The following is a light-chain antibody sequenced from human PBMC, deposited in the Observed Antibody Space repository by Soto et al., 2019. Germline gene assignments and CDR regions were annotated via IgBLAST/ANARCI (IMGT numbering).Light chain of an antibody. J-gene: IGLJ2*01. V-gene: IGLV2-14*01. CDR1: SSDVGTYKY. CDR2: EVS. Sequence: QSVLTQPASVSGSPGQSITISCTGTSSDVGTYKYVSWYQQHPGKAPKLMIYEVSNRPSGVSNRFSGSKSGNTASLTISGLQSEDEADYYCSSYTTSATFVIFGGGTKVTV. CDR3: SSYTTSATFVI.